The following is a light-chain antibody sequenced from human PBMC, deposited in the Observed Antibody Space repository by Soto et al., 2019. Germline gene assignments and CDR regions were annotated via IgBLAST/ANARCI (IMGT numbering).Light chain of an antibody. J-gene: IGLJ2*01. CDR1: SSNIGSNT. CDR3: AAWDDSLKGKV. Sequence: QSVLIQPPSASGTPGQRVTISCSGSSSNIGSNTVNWYQQLPGTAPKLLIYSNNQRPSGVPDRFSGSKSGTSASLAISGLQSEDEADYYCAAWDDSLKGKVFGGGTKLTVL. V-gene: IGLV1-44*01. CDR2: SNN.